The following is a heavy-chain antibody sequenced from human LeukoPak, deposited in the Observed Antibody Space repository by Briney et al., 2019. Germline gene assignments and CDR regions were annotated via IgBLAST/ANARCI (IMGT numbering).Heavy chain of an antibody. D-gene: IGHD3/OR15-3a*01. V-gene: IGHV1-46*01. CDR1: GYTFTSYY. CDR2: INPSGGST. J-gene: IGHJ4*02. Sequence: GASVKVSRKASGYTFTSYYMHWVRQAPGQGLEWMGIINPSGGSTSYAQKFQGRVTMTRDTSTSTVYMELSSLRSEDTAVYYCARDGAPARDWGWGQGTLVTVSS. CDR3: ARDGAPARDWG.